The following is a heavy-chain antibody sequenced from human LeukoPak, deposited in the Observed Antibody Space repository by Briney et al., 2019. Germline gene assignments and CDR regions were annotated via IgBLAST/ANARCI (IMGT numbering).Heavy chain of an antibody. D-gene: IGHD4-17*01. CDR2: IYTSGST. CDR1: GGSISIYY. Sequence: SETLSLTCTVSGGSISIYYWSWIRQPAGKGLEWIGRIYTSGSTNYNPSLKSRVTMSVDTSKNQFSLKLNSVTAADTAVYYCARGPATVSRAFDYWGQGTLVTVSS. J-gene: IGHJ4*02. CDR3: ARGPATVSRAFDY. V-gene: IGHV4-4*07.